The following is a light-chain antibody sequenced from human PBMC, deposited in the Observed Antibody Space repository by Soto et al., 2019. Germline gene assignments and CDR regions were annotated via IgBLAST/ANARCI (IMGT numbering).Light chain of an antibody. CDR2: EGS. Sequence: QSVLTQPASVSGSPGQSITISCTGTSSDVGGYNLVSWYQQHPGKAPKLMIYEGSKRPSGVSNRFSGSKSGNTASLTISGLQAEDEADYYCCSYAGSYVVFGGGTKVTVL. CDR3: CSYAGSYVV. V-gene: IGLV2-23*01. CDR1: SSDVGGYNL. J-gene: IGLJ2*01.